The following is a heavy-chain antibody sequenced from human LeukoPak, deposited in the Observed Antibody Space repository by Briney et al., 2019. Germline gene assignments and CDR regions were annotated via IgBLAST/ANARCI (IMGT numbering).Heavy chain of an antibody. D-gene: IGHD2-2*01. Sequence: GGSLRLSCAASGFTFSNYAMSWVRQAPGRGLEWVSTVSGRGGDIYYADSVKGRFTISKDNAKNTVYLQMNNPRTEDTAVYYCVSFYETNWGRGTLVTVSS. J-gene: IGHJ4*02. CDR3: VSFYETN. CDR1: GFTFSNYA. CDR2: VSGRGGDI. V-gene: IGHV3-23*01.